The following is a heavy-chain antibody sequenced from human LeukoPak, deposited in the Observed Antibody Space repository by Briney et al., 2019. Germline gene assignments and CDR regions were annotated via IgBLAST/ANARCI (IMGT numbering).Heavy chain of an antibody. Sequence: GSLRLSCAASGFTFSTYAMSWVRQAPGKGLEWVSSISGSDDGTYYADSVKGRFTISRDNSKNTLYLQMNSLRAEDTAVYYCAKRGPIYSSSPGNYFDYWGQGTLVTVSS. CDR2: ISGSDDGT. CDR1: GFTFSTYA. D-gene: IGHD6-6*01. CDR3: AKRGPIYSSSPGNYFDY. J-gene: IGHJ4*02. V-gene: IGHV3-23*01.